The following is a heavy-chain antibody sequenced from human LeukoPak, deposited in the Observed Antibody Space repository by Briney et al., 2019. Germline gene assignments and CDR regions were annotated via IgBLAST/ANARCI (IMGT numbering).Heavy chain of an antibody. CDR2: ISAYNGNT. V-gene: IGHV1-18*01. J-gene: IGHJ6*03. CDR1: GYTFTSYG. Sequence: ASVKVSCKASGYTFTSYGISWVRQAPGQGLEWMGWISAYNGNTNYAQRLQGGVTMTTDTSTSTVYMELRSLRSDDTGVYYCARDQARYYYGSGSYYNQRMDVWGKGTTVTVSS. CDR3: ARDQARYYYGSGSYYNQRMDV. D-gene: IGHD3-10*01.